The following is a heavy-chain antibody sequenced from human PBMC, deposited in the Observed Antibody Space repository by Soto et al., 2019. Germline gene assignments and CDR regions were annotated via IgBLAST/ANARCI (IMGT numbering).Heavy chain of an antibody. V-gene: IGHV3-48*01. D-gene: IGHD4-17*01. Sequence: GGSLRLSCAVSGFAFSTYGMSWVRQAPGKGLEWVSYISSSGSTRDYADSVKGRFTISRDNAKNSLYLLMNSLRAEDTAVYYCARESHTNYGDYMDVWGKGTTVTVS. CDR2: ISSSGSTR. CDR1: GFAFSTYG. J-gene: IGHJ6*03. CDR3: ARESHTNYGDYMDV.